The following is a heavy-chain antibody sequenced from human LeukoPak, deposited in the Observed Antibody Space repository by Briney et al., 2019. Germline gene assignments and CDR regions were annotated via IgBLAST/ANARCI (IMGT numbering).Heavy chain of an antibody. CDR1: GDSISNYY. CDR3: ARATYGEVFDY. V-gene: IGHV4-59*01. J-gene: IGHJ4*02. Sequence: SETLSLTCTVSGDSISNYYWSWIRQPPGKGLEWIGYIYYSGSTNYNPSLKSRVTMSVDTSKNQFSLRMSSVTAADTAVYYCARATYGEVFDYWGQGTLVTVSS. CDR2: IYYSGST. D-gene: IGHD3-10*01.